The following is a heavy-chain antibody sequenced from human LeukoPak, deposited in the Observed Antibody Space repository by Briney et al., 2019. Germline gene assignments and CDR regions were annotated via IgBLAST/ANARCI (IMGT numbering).Heavy chain of an antibody. J-gene: IGHJ4*02. CDR3: AKWGDNYLSTKGGYFDY. CDR2: ISGSGGST. D-gene: IGHD5-24*01. CDR1: GGSFSGYY. V-gene: IGHV3-23*01. Sequence: PSETLSLTCAVYGGSFSGYYWSWIRQAPGKGLEWVSAISGSGGSTYYADSVKGRFTISRDNSKNTLYLQMNSLRAEDTAVYYCAKWGDNYLSTKGGYFDYWGQGTLVTVSS.